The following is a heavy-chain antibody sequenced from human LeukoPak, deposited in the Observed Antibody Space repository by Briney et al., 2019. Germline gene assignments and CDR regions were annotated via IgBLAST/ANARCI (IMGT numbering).Heavy chain of an antibody. CDR1: GYTFSGYW. V-gene: IGHV3-74*01. J-gene: IGHJ4*02. CDR3: TRGGDRNFDL. D-gene: IGHD3-10*01. Sequence: PGGSLRLSCAASGYTFSGYWIHWVRQPPGRGLVWLSRINHEGDNILYADSVKGRFTVSRDNAKNMVYLQMNSLRAGDSAVYFCTRGGDRNFDLWGQGTLVTVSS. CDR2: INHEGDNI.